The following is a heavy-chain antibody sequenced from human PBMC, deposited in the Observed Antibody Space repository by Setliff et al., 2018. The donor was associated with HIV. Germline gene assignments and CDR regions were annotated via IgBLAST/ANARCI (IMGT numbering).Heavy chain of an antibody. V-gene: IGHV4-39*07. Sequence: SETLSLTCNVSGETIRNGFYYWHWMRQPPGKGLEWIGSIYYSGSTHYKSSLKSRVTISVDTSKNQFSLRLSSVTAADTAVYYCARGGGPDTNFDSWGRGTLVTVSS. CDR3: ARGGGPDTNFDS. CDR2: IYYSGST. CDR1: GETIRNGFYY. J-gene: IGHJ4*02.